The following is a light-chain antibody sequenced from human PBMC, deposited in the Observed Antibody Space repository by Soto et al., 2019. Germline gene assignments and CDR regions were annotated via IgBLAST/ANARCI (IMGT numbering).Light chain of an antibody. Sequence: EIQMTQSPSTLSASVGDRVSISCRASQSISNYLNWYQQKPGKAPKVLIFAASRLQSGVPSRFSGSGSGTDFTLTISSLQPEDFATYYCQQSYTRTFGQGTKVDI. CDR1: QSISNY. CDR2: AAS. J-gene: IGKJ1*01. V-gene: IGKV1-39*01. CDR3: QQSYTRT.